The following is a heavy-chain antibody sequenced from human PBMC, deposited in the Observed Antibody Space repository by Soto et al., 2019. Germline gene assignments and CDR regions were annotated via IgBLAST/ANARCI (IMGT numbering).Heavy chain of an antibody. V-gene: IGHV4-4*08. Sequence: QEQLRESGPGLVKPSETLSLTCSISDDSIGPYYWTWIRQTPRKELQWIGYVYTSGSTKYNSSLKSRVTISLDAYNRQFSLTMSSVTAADTGVYYCAREVVGNSWPGIVDSWGRGTLVVVSS. CDR3: AREVVGNSWPGIVDS. J-gene: IGHJ4*02. CDR1: DDSIGPYY. CDR2: VYTSGST. D-gene: IGHD6-13*01.